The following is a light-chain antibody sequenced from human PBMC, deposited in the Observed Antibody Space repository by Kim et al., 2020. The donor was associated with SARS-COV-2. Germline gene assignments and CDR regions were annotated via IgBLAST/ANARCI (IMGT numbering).Light chain of an antibody. CDR3: QSYDSSLRIEV. CDR1: SSNIGARYD. Sequence: QRVTFSCTGSSSNIGARYDVNWYQQLPGAAPKLLIYGDTHRPSGVPNRFSASKSGTSASLAITGLQAEDEADYYCQSYDSSLRIEVFGTGTKVTVL. CDR2: GDT. V-gene: IGLV1-40*01. J-gene: IGLJ1*01.